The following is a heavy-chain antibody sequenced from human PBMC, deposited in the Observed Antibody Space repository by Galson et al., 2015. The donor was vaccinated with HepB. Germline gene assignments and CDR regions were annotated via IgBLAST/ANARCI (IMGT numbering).Heavy chain of an antibody. CDR2: ISAYNGNT. CDR1: GYTFTSYG. J-gene: IGHJ6*02. D-gene: IGHD2-2*01. Sequence: SVKVSCKASGYTFTSYGISWVRQAPGQGLEWMGWISAYNGNTNYAQKLQGRVTMTTDTSTSTAYMELRSLRSDDTAVYYCASRTGAVVVPAARWQDYYYGMDVWGQGTTVTVSS. V-gene: IGHV1-18*04. CDR3: ASRTGAVVVPAARWQDYYYGMDV.